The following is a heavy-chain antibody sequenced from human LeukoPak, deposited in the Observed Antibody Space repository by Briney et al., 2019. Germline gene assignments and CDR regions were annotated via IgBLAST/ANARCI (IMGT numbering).Heavy chain of an antibody. CDR1: RFTFSNYW. V-gene: IGHV3-7*01. Sequence: GSLRLSCEGSRFTFSNYWMSWVRQAPGKGLEWVANIKDDGSQKNYIDSVRGRFTISRDNAKASAFLQMNSLSFDDTADYYCARRNAGTTWSFDSWGQGTLVTVSS. CDR3: ARRNAGTTWSFDS. D-gene: IGHD1-1*01. J-gene: IGHJ4*02. CDR2: IKDDGSQK.